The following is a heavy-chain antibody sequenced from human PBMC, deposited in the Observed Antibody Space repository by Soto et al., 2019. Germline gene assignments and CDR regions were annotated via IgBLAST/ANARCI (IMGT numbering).Heavy chain of an antibody. CDR1: GFTFSSYS. V-gene: IGHV3-21*01. D-gene: IGHD3-3*01. Sequence: PGGSLRLSCAASGFTFSSYSMNWVRQAPGKGLEWVSSISSGSSYIYYADSVKGRFTISKDNAKNSLYLQMNSLRAEDTAVYYCARDRYSYYDFWSGSLPYYYYGMDVWGQGTTVT. J-gene: IGHJ6*02. CDR3: ARDRYSYYDFWSGSLPYYYYGMDV. CDR2: ISSGSSYI.